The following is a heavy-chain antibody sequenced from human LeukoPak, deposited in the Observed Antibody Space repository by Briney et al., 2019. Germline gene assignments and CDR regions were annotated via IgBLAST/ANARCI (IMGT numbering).Heavy chain of an antibody. D-gene: IGHD3-22*01. V-gene: IGHV3-23*01. CDR1: GFTFSSYA. CDR2: ISGSGVGS. CDR3: AKTYYFDGGRAFDI. Sequence: PGGSLRLSCAASGFTFSSYAMSWVRQAPGKGLEWVSRISGSGVGSYSADSVKGRFSISRDNSKNMLYLQMNSLRAEDTAVYFCAKTYYFDGGRAFDIWGQGTMVTVSS. J-gene: IGHJ3*02.